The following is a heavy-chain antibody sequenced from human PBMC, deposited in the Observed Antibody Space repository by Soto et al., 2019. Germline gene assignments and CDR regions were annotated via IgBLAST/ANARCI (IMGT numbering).Heavy chain of an antibody. Sequence: GSLRLSCAASGFTFSSYAMSWVRQAPGKGLEWVSAISGSGGSTYYADSVKGRFTISRDNSKNTLYLQMNSLRAEDTAVYYCAEGGFGVVTGWFDPWGQGTLVTVSS. CDR2: ISGSGGST. J-gene: IGHJ5*02. CDR3: AEGGFGVVTGWFDP. CDR1: GFTFSSYA. V-gene: IGHV3-23*01. D-gene: IGHD3-3*01.